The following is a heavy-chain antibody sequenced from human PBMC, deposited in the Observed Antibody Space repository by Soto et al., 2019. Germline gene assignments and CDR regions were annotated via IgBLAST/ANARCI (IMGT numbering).Heavy chain of an antibody. CDR2: INPNSGGT. CDR3: ARDRGWLQLVGYYYYGMDV. CDR1: GYTFTGYY. V-gene: IGHV1-2*02. D-gene: IGHD5-12*01. J-gene: IGHJ6*02. Sequence: ASVKVSCKASGYTFTGYYMHWLRQAPGQGLEWMGWINPNSGGTNYAQKFQGRVTMTRDTSISTAYMELSRLRSDDTAVYYCARDRGWLQLVGYYYYGMDVWGQGTTVTVSS.